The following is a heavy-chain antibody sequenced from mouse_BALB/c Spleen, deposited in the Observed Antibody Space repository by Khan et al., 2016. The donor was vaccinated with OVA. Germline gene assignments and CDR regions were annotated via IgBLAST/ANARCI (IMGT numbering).Heavy chain of an antibody. CDR2: ISCSGNT. D-gene: IGHD1-1*01. CDR3: ARVYGGDFDY. CDR1: GFSITSDYA. J-gene: IGHJ2*01. V-gene: IGHV3-2*02. Sequence: EVQLQESGPGLVKPSQSLSLICTVTGFSITSDYAWNWIRQFPGNKLEWMGFISCSGNTNYTPFLKSRISITRDTSKNQFFLHLNSVTTEDKATNYCARVYGGDFDYWGQGTTLTVSS.